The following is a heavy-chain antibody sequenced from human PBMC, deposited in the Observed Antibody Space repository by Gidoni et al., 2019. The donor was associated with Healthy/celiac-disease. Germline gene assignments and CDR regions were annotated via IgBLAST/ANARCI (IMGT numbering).Heavy chain of an antibody. CDR3: ARDRGDSCSRFDY. V-gene: IGHV3-21*01. D-gene: IGHD2-21*02. CDR2: ISSSSSYI. Sequence: EVQLVESGGGLVKPGGSLRLSCAASGFTFSSYSMNWVRQAPGKGLEWVSSISSSSSYIYYADSVKGRFTISRDNAKNSLYLQMNSLRAEDTAVYYCARDRGDSCSRFDYWGQGTLVTVSS. CDR1: GFTFSSYS. J-gene: IGHJ4*02.